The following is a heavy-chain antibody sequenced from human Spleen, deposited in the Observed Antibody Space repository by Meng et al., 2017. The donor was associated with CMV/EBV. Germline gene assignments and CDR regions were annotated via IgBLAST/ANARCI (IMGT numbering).Heavy chain of an antibody. CDR2: IYSGGST. D-gene: IGHD6-13*01. V-gene: IGHV3-53*01. CDR1: GFTVSTNY. CDR3: ARGAEGHYSSSWYSLDY. Sequence: LSLTCAASGFTVSTNYMSWVRQSPGKGLEWVSAIYSGGSTYYTDSVKGRFTISRDNSKNTLYLQMNSLRAEDTAVYYCARGAEGHYSSSWYSLDYWGQGTLVTVSS. J-gene: IGHJ4*02.